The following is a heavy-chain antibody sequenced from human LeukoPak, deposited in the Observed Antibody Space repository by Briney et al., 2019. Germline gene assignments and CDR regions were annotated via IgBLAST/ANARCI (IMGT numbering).Heavy chain of an antibody. J-gene: IGHJ4*02. CDR2: IIPILDIA. CDR3: ARDREYYYGSGRKCVDY. D-gene: IGHD3-10*01. V-gene: IGHV1-69*04. CDR1: GGTFSSYT. Sequence: ASVKVSCKASGGTFSSYTISWVRQAPGQGLEWMGRIIPILDIANYAQTFQGRVTITADKSTSTAYIELSSQRSEDTAVYYCARDREYYYGSGRKCVDYWGQGTLVTVSS.